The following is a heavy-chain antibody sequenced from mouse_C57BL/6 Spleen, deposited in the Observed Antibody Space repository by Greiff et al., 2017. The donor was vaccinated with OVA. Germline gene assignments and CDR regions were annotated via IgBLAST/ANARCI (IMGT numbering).Heavy chain of an antibody. CDR1: GYSITSGYY. Sequence: EVHLVESGPGLVKPSQSLSLTCSVTGYSITSGYYWNWIRQFPGNKLEWMGYISYDGSNNYNPSLKNRISITRDTSKNQFFLKLNSVTTEDTATYYCARARITTVVATDFDVWGTGTTVTVSS. CDR2: ISYDGSN. J-gene: IGHJ1*03. V-gene: IGHV3-6*01. D-gene: IGHD1-1*01. CDR3: ARARITTVVATDFDV.